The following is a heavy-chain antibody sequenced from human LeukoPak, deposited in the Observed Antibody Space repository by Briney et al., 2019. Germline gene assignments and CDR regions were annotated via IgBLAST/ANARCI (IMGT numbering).Heavy chain of an antibody. V-gene: IGHV4-59*01. J-gene: IGHJ6*02. D-gene: IGHD1-26*01. Sequence: SETLSLTCTVSGGSISNYYWSWIRQPPGKGLEWIGYIYYSGSTNYNPSLKSRVTIPVDTSKNQFSLKLSSVTAADTAVYYCARVGGTNYYYYGMDVWGQGTTVTVSS. CDR2: IYYSGST. CDR3: ARVGGTNYYYYGMDV. CDR1: GGSISNYY.